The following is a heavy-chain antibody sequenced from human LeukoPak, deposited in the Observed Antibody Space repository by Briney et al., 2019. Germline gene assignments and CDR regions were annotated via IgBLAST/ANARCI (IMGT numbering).Heavy chain of an antibody. D-gene: IGHD1-26*01. CDR2: IYTSGST. CDR1: GVTISNYY. J-gene: IGHJ4*02. CDR3: ARGATRRYLYFDY. Sequence: SETLSLTCAASGVTISNYYWNWIRQPPGKGLEWVGYIYTSGSTNYNPSLKSRVTISVDTSKNTFSLKLSSVTAADTAVYYCARGATRRYLYFDYWGQGTLVTVSS. V-gene: IGHV4-4*08.